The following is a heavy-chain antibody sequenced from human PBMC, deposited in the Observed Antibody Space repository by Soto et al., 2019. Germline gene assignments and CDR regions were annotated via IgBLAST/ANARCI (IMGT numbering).Heavy chain of an antibody. CDR3: ARVWTTVTNWFDP. Sequence: TLSLTCAVSGGSISSSNWWGWVRQPPGKGLEWIGEIYHSGSTYYNPSLKSRVTISVDKSKNQFSLKLSSVTAADTAVYYCARVWTTVTNWFDPWGQGTLVTVSS. V-gene: IGHV4-4*02. CDR1: GGSISSSNW. J-gene: IGHJ5*02. CDR2: IYHSGST. D-gene: IGHD4-17*01.